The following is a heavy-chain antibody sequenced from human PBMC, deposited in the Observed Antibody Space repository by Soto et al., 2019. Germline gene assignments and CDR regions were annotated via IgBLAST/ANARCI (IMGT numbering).Heavy chain of an antibody. J-gene: IGHJ5*02. V-gene: IGHV1-8*02. CDR1: GYTFINYD. Sequence: ASVKVSCKASGYTFINYDISWVRQATGQGLEWMGWMNPGSGKTGYANKFQGRVTMARDASTSTAHLELSSLTSEDTAVYYCARMASSGTLNWFDPWGQGTLVTVSS. CDR2: MNPGSGKT. CDR3: ARMASSGTLNWFDP.